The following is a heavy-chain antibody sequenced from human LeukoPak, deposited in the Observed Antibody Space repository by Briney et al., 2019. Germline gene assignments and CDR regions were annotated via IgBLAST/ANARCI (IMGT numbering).Heavy chain of an antibody. CDR3: ARDLNSSGSGWYGY. CDR1: GFTVSRNY. J-gene: IGHJ4*02. Sequence: GGSLRLSCAASGFTVSRNYMSWARQAPGKGLEWVSVIYSGGSTYYADSVKGRFTISRDNSKNTLYLQMNSLRAEDTAVYYCARDLNSSGSGWYGYWGQGTLVTVSS. V-gene: IGHV3-66*01. CDR2: IYSGGST. D-gene: IGHD6-19*01.